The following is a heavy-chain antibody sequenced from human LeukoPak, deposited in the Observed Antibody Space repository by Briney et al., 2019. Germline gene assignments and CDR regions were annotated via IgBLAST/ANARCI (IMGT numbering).Heavy chain of an antibody. J-gene: IGHJ3*02. V-gene: IGHV3-48*02. D-gene: IGHD6-6*01. CDR3: AREYSSSSGRAFDI. CDR1: GFTLSTYT. Sequence: GGSLRLSCAASGFTLSTYTMNWVRQAPGKGLQWFSYISSSSSTIYYADSVKGRFTISRDSAKNSLYLQMNSLRDEDTAVYYCAREYSSSSGRAFDIWGQGTMVTVSS. CDR2: ISSSSSTI.